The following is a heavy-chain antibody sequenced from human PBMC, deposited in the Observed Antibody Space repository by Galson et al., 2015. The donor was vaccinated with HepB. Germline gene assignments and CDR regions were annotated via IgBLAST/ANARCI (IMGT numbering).Heavy chain of an antibody. J-gene: IGHJ6*02. CDR3: ARGGYCSSTSCSPRPGIRYYYYGMDV. D-gene: IGHD2-2*01. Sequence: SLRLSCAASGFTFSSYEMNWVRQAPGKGLEWVSYISSSGSTIYYADSVKGRFTISRDNAKNSLYLQMNSLRAEDTAVYYCARGGYCSSTSCSPRPGIRYYYYGMDVWGQGTTVTVSS. V-gene: IGHV3-48*03. CDR1: GFTFSSYE. CDR2: ISSSGSTI.